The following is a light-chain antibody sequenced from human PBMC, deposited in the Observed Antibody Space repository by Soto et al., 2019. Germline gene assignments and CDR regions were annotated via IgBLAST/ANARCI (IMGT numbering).Light chain of an antibody. J-gene: IGKJ4*01. CDR3: QPYNSYSPLT. CDR2: KAS. Sequence: IQMTQSPSTLSASVGDRVTITCRASQSISSWLAWYQQKPGKAPKLLIYKASSLESGVPSRFSGSGSGTEFTLTISSLQPDDFATYYCQPYNSYSPLTFGGGTKVDIK. V-gene: IGKV1-5*03. CDR1: QSISSW.